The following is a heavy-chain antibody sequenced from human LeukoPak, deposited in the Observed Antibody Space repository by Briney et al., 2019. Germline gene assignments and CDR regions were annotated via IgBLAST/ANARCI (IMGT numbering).Heavy chain of an antibody. CDR1: GYTFTIYD. Sequence: AASVKVSFKASGYTFTIYDINWVRQAPGQGLEWMGWINPNSGGTNYAQKFQGRVTMTRDTSISTAYMELSRLRSDDTAVYYCARSLTIVVVAATGYWGQGTLVTVSS. J-gene: IGHJ4*02. V-gene: IGHV1-2*02. CDR2: INPNSGGT. CDR3: ARSLTIVVVAATGY. D-gene: IGHD2-15*01.